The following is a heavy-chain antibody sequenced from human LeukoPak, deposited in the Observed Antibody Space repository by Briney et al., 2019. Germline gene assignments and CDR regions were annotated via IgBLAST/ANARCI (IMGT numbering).Heavy chain of an antibody. V-gene: IGHV3-21*01. J-gene: IGHJ4*02. CDR1: GFTFSSYS. Sequence: GGSLRLSCAASGFTFSSYSMNWVRQAPGKGLEWVSSISSSSSYIYYADSVKGRFTISRGNAKNSLYLQMNSLRAEDTAVYYCARSIATAADDYWGQGTLVTVPS. CDR3: ARSIATAADDY. CDR2: ISSSSSYI. D-gene: IGHD6-13*01.